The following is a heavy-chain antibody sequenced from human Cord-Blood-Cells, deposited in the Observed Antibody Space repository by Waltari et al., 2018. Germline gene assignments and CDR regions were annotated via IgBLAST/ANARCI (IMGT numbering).Heavy chain of an antibody. V-gene: IGHV3-30*02. CDR3: ARDSEGLLYRDYYYGMDV. CDR2: IRYDGSNK. CDR1: GFTFSSYG. J-gene: IGHJ6*02. Sequence: LVESGGGVVQPGGSLRLSCAASGFTFSSYGMHWVRQAPGKGLVWVAFIRYDGSNKYYADSVKGRVTISRDNSKNTVYLQMNSQRAEDTAVYYCARDSEGLLYRDYYYGMDVWGQGTTVTVSS. D-gene: IGHD3-3*01.